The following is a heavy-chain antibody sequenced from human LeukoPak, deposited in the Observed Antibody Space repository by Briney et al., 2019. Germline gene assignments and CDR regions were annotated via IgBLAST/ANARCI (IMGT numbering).Heavy chain of an antibody. CDR2: IYHSGST. V-gene: IGHV4-4*02. D-gene: IGHD3/OR15-3a*01. J-gene: IGHJ4*02. CDR3: ARQTGSGLFILP. CDR1: GGSISSSNW. Sequence: SETLSLTSAVSGGSISSSNWWSWVRQPPGKGLEWIGEIYHSGSTNYNPSLKSRVTISVDKSKNQFSLKLSSVTAADTAVYYCARQTGSGLFILPGGQGTLVTVSS.